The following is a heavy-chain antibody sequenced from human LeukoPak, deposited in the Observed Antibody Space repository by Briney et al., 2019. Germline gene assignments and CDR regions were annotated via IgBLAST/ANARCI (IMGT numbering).Heavy chain of an antibody. CDR1: GGSISSGGYY. Sequence: PSQTPSLTCTVSGGSISSGGYYWSWIRQPPGKGLEWIGYIYHSGSTYYNPSLKSRVTISVDRSKNQFSLKLSSVTAADTAVYYCARARDSSGYFDYWGQGTLVTVSS. CDR2: IYHSGST. V-gene: IGHV4-30-2*01. D-gene: IGHD3-22*01. J-gene: IGHJ4*02. CDR3: ARARDSSGYFDY.